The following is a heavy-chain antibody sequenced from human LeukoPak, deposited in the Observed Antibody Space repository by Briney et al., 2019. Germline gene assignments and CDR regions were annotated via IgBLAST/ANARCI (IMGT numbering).Heavy chain of an antibody. V-gene: IGHV1-18*01. CDR2: ISGYNGNT. CDR1: GYTFTSYG. D-gene: IGHD3-10*01. J-gene: IGHJ4*02. Sequence: GASVKVSCKASGYTFTSYGISWVRQAPGQALEWMGWISGYNGNTNYAQKLQGRVTMTTDTSTSTAYMELRSLRSDDTAVYYCARDLVYGSGSYGFDYWGQGTLVTVSS. CDR3: ARDLVYGSGSYGFDY.